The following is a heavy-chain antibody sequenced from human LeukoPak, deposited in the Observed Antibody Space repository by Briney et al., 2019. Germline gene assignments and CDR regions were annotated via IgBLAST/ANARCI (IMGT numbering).Heavy chain of an antibody. Sequence: ASVKVSCKASGYTFTSYDINWVRQATGQGLEWMGWMNPNSGNTGYAQKFQGRVTMTRNTSISTAYMELSSLRSEDTAVYYCARDLVAVAGKNYWGQGTLVTVSS. V-gene: IGHV1-8*01. CDR2: MNPNSGNT. CDR3: ARDLVAVAGKNY. CDR1: GYTFTSYD. D-gene: IGHD6-19*01. J-gene: IGHJ4*02.